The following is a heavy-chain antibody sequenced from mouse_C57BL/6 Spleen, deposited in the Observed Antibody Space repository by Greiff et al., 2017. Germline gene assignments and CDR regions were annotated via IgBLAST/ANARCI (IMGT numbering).Heavy chain of an antibody. Sequence: EVQLQESGGGLVKLGGSLKLSCAAPGFTFRDYGMHWARQAPEKGLEWVAYISSASSTIYHADTVKGRFTISRDNAKNTLFLQMTSLGSEDTAMYCCARQGFDYWGQGTTLTVSS. V-gene: IGHV5-17*01. J-gene: IGHJ2*01. CDR2: ISSASSTI. CDR3: ARQGFDY. CDR1: GFTFRDYG.